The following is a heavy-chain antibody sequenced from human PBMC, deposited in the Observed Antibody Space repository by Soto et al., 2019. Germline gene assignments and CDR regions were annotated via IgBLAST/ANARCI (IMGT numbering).Heavy chain of an antibody. CDR3: ARQGFGPLHGLVDV. D-gene: IGHD3-10*01. CDR1: GGSISSYY. J-gene: IGHJ6*02. V-gene: IGHV4-59*08. Sequence: QVQLQESGPGLVKPSETMSLSCTVSGGSISSYYWSWFRQSPGKRMEWIGYVHHSWVSSYNPSLQSRVAISLDASRSQSSLKVTSVTATDTAVYYGARQGFGPLHGLVDVWGQGTTVTVSS. CDR2: VHHSWVS.